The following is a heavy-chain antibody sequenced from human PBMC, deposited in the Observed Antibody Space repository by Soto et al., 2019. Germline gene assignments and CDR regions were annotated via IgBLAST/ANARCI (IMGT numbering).Heavy chain of an antibody. D-gene: IGHD5-12*01. J-gene: IGHJ4*02. CDR1: GGSISSGGYY. CDR2: IYYSGST. V-gene: IGHV4-31*03. Sequence: PSETLSLTCTVSGGSISSGGYYWSWIRQHPGKGLEWIGYIYYSGSTYYNPSLKSRVTISADKSISTAYLQWSSLKASDTAMYYCARLQIVATNEMDYWGQGTLVTVSS. CDR3: ARLQIVATNEMDY.